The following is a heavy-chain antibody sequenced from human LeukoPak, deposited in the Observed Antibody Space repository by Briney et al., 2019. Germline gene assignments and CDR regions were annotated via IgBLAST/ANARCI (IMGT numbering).Heavy chain of an antibody. CDR3: ARELVDYDFWSGYYPKYYFDY. J-gene: IGHJ4*02. CDR2: INHSGST. V-gene: IGHV4-34*01. D-gene: IGHD3-3*01. CDR1: GVSFSGYY. Sequence: KPSETLSLTCAVYGVSFSGYYWSWIRQPPGKGLEWIGEINHSGSTNYNPSLKSRVTISVDTSKNQFSLKLSSVTAADTAVYYCARELVDYDFWSGYYPKYYFDYWGQGTLVTVSS.